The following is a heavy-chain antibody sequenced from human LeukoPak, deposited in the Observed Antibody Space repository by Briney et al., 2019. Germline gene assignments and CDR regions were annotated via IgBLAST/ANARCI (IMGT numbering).Heavy chain of an antibody. Sequence: GRSLRLSCAASGFTFRDHYMSWIRQAPGKGLEGVAYISSSGATIYYADSVKGRFTISRDNAKNSLYLQMNSLRVEDTAVYYCARGVRGYSYGSRFDYWGQGTLVTVSS. J-gene: IGHJ4*02. CDR2: ISSSGATI. D-gene: IGHD5-18*01. V-gene: IGHV3-11*04. CDR1: GFTFRDHY. CDR3: ARGVRGYSYGSRFDY.